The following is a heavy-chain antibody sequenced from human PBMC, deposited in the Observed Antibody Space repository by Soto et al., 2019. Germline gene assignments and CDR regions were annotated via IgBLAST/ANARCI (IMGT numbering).Heavy chain of an antibody. D-gene: IGHD2-15*01. Sequence: QVQLVESGGGVVQPGRSLRLSCAASGFTFSSYAMHWVRQAPGKGLEWVAVISYDGSNKYYADSVKGRFTISRDNSKNTLDLQMNSLRAEDTAVYYCARGPIDCIGGSCRYYFDYWGQGTLVTVSS. CDR2: ISYDGSNK. CDR1: GFTFSSYA. CDR3: ARGPIDCIGGSCRYYFDY. J-gene: IGHJ4*02. V-gene: IGHV3-30-3*01.